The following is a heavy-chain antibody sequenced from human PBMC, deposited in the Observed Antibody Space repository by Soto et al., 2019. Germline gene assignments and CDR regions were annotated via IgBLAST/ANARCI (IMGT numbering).Heavy chain of an antibody. Sequence: PGGSLRLSCTITGFTFGDYAMNWFRQAPGKGLEWVASIKSIAYGGTPQYAASVKGRFTISGDDSKGIAHLQMTSLETEDTAVYYCRAEAHLDYYHYGLDAWGPGTTVTAP. CDR1: GFTFGDYA. CDR3: RAEAHLDYYHYGLDA. CDR2: IKSIAYGGTP. V-gene: IGHV3-49*03. J-gene: IGHJ6*02.